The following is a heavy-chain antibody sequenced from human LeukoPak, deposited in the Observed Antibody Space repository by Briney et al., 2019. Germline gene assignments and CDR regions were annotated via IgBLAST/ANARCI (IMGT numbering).Heavy chain of an antibody. CDR2: IYYSGST. V-gene: IGHV4-59*01. D-gene: IGHD3-22*01. Sequence: PSETLSLTCTVSGGSISSYYWSWIRQPPGKGLEWIGYIYYSGSTNYNPSLKSRVTISVDTSKNQFSLKLSSVTAADTAVYYCAGGEYDSSGYYTLLDYWGQGTLVTDSS. CDR1: GGSISSYY. J-gene: IGHJ4*02. CDR3: AGGEYDSSGYYTLLDY.